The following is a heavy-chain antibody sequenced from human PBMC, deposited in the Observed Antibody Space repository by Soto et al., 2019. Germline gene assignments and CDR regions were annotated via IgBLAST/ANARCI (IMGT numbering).Heavy chain of an antibody. Sequence: GGSLRLSCAASGFTFSSYWMSWVRQAPGKGLEWVANIKQDGSEKYYVDSVKGRFTISRDNAKNSLYLQMNSLRAEDTAVYYCARDRYYRGAAAGDYWGQGTLVTVSS. CDR3: ARDRYYRGAAAGDY. D-gene: IGHD6-13*01. CDR2: IKQDGSEK. V-gene: IGHV3-7*01. CDR1: GFTFSSYW. J-gene: IGHJ4*02.